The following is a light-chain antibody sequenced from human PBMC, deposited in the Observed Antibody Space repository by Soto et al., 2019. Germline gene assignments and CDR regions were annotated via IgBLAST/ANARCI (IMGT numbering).Light chain of an antibody. CDR3: QQCYSIPLT. Sequence: DFQMTQSPSSLSTSVGARVTITCRARENIGRNLNWYQQKPGKAPKLLIYTVSNLQTGVPLRFSGRGSGTEFTLTISALQPEDFATYYCQQCYSIPLTFGGGTKVDIK. J-gene: IGKJ4*01. CDR1: ENIGRN. V-gene: IGKV1-39*01. CDR2: TVS.